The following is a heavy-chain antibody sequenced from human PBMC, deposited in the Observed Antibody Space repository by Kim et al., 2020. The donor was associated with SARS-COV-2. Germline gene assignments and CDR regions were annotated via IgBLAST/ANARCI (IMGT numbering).Heavy chain of an antibody. CDR3: ARAITMIVVVKGMDV. Sequence: DSVKGRFTISRDNSKNPLYLQMNSLRAEDTAVYYCARAITMIVVVKGMDVWGQGTTVTVSS. D-gene: IGHD3-22*01. J-gene: IGHJ6*02. V-gene: IGHV3-30*07.